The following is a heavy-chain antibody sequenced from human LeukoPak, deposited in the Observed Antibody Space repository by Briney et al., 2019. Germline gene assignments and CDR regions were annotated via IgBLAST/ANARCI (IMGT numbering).Heavy chain of an antibody. D-gene: IGHD3-3*01. Sequence: GGSLRLSCAASGFTFSNHWMNWVRQAPGKGLEWVAVISYDGSNKYYADSVKGRFTISRDNSKNTLYLQMNSLRAEDTAVYYCARGPYYDFWSGYYNPEYNWFDPWGQGTLVTVSS. V-gene: IGHV3-30-3*01. CDR2: ISYDGSNK. CDR3: ARGPYYDFWSGYYNPEYNWFDP. CDR1: GFTFSNHW. J-gene: IGHJ5*02.